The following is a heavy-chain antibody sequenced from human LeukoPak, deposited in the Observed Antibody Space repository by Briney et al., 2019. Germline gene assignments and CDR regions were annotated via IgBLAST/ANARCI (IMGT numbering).Heavy chain of an antibody. Sequence: SVKVSCKASGGTFSSYAIGWVRQAPGQGLEWMGGIIPIFGTANYAQKFQGRVTITADESTSTAYMELSSLRSEDTAVYYCAMVWGSYRYRAFDIWGQGTMVTVSS. CDR1: GGTFSSYA. V-gene: IGHV1-69*13. CDR3: AMVWGSYRYRAFDI. J-gene: IGHJ3*02. D-gene: IGHD3-16*02. CDR2: IIPIFGTA.